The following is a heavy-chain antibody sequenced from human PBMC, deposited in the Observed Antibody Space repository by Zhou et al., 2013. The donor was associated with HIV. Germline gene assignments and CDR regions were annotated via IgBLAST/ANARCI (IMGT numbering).Heavy chain of an antibody. D-gene: IGHD6-6*01. J-gene: IGHJ3*02. CDR3: ARDHAGSSGRRAFDI. Sequence: QVQLVQSGAEVKKPGASVKVSCKASGYTFTSYGISWVRQAPGQGLEWMGWVSPYNGNINFAQSVQGRVTMTTDTSTNTAYMELRGLRSDDTAMYYCARDHAGSSGRRAFDIWGQGTMVTVSA. CDR2: VSPYNGNI. V-gene: IGHV1-18*01. CDR1: GYTFTSYG.